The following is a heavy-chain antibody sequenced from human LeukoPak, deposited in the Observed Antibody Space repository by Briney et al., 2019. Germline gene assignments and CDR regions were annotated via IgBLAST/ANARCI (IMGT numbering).Heavy chain of an antibody. CDR2: IIPIFGTA. CDR3: ARAESHCTNGVCYSEWFDP. CDR1: GGTFSSYA. Sequence: AASVKVSCKASGGTFSSYAISWVRQAPGQGLEWMGGIIPIFGTANYAQKFQGRVTITADESTSTAYMELSSLRSEDTAVYYCARAESHCTNGVCYSEWFDPWGQGTLVTVSS. V-gene: IGHV1-69*13. D-gene: IGHD2-8*01. J-gene: IGHJ5*02.